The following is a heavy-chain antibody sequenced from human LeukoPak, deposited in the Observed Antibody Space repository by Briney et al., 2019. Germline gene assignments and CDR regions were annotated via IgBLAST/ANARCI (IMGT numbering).Heavy chain of an antibody. D-gene: IGHD6-19*01. Sequence: GGSLRLSCAASGFTFSNYGIHWVRQAPGKGLEWVAFIRNDGNDKYYADSVKGRFTISRDNSKSTLYLQMNSLRREDTALYYREAVAGVFDYWGQGTLVTVSS. CDR3: EAVAGVFDY. V-gene: IGHV3-30*02. CDR2: IRNDGNDK. J-gene: IGHJ4*02. CDR1: GFTFSNYG.